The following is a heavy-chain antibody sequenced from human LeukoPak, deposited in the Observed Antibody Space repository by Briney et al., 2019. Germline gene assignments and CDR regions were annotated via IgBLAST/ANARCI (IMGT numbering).Heavy chain of an antibody. J-gene: IGHJ4*02. D-gene: IGHD6-6*01. V-gene: IGHV5-51*01. CDR2: IYPGDSDT. Sequence: EESLKISCKGSGYSFTSYWIGWVRQMPGKGLEWMGIIYPGDSDTRYSPSFQGQVTISADKSISTAYLQWSSLKASDTAMYYCARQSIAARLVKSPDSIDYWGQGTLVTVSS. CDR1: GYSFTSYW. CDR3: ARQSIAARLVKSPDSIDY.